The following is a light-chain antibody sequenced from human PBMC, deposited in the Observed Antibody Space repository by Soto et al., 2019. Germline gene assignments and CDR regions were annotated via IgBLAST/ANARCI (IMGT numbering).Light chain of an antibody. Sequence: DTQITPSPSTLSASVGDRVSITCRASQSISSWSAWYQQKPGKAPKLLIYKASTLKSGVPSRFSGSGSGTEFTLTISSLQPDDFATYYCQHYNSYSEAFGQGTKVDIK. J-gene: IGKJ1*01. V-gene: IGKV1-5*03. CDR1: QSISSW. CDR3: QHYNSYSEA. CDR2: KAS.